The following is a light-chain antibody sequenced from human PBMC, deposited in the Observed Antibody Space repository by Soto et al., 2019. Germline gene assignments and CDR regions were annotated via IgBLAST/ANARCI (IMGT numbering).Light chain of an antibody. J-gene: IGKJ1*01. CDR3: QQYGNDWT. Sequence: DIQMTQSPSTLSASVGDRVTITCRAGRSVSSWLAWYQQKPGKAPKLLLYKASTLESGVPSRFSGSGSGTEFAVTSSSLQPDDFATYYCQQYGNDWTFGQGTTVEI. CDR1: RSVSSW. CDR2: KAS. V-gene: IGKV1-5*03.